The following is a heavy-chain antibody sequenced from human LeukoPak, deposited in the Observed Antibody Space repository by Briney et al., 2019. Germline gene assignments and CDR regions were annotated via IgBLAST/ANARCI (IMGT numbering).Heavy chain of an antibody. Sequence: GASVKVSCKASGYTFTGYYMHWVRQAPGQGLEWMGWINPNSGGTNYAQKFQGWVTMTRDTSISTAYMELSRLRSDDTAVYYCARLRRSGSPSNWFDPWGQGTLVTVSS. CDR3: ARLRRSGSPSNWFDP. V-gene: IGHV1-2*04. J-gene: IGHJ5*02. CDR2: INPNSGGT. D-gene: IGHD1-26*01. CDR1: GYTFTGYY.